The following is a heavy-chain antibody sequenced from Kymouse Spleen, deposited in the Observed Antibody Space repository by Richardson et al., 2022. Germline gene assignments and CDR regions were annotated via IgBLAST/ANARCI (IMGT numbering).Heavy chain of an antibody. Sequence: QVQLQESGPGLVKPSETLSLTCTVSGGSVSSGSYYWSWIRQPPGKGLEWIGYIYYSGSTNYNPSLKSRVTISVDTSKNQFSLKLSSVTAADTAVYYCARIRGYSYGPLFDYWGQGTLVTVSS. CDR2: IYYSGST. CDR1: GGSVSSGSYY. J-gene: IGHJ4*02. D-gene: IGHD5-18,IGHD5-18*01. V-gene: IGHV4-61*01. CDR3: ARIRGYSYGPLFDY.